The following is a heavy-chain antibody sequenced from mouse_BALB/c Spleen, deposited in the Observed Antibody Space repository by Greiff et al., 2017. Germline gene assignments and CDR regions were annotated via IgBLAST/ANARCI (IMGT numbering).Heavy chain of an antibody. V-gene: IGHV5-6-3*01. J-gene: IGHJ3*01. CDR1: GFTFSSYG. CDR3: ARDPDYYGSSPAY. D-gene: IGHD1-1*01. CDR2: INSNGGST. Sequence: DVKLVESGGGLVQPGGSLKLSCAASGFTFSSYGMSWVRQTPDKRLELVATINSNGGSTYYPDSVKGRFTISRDNAKNTLYLQMSSLKSEDTAMYYCARDPDYYGSSPAYWGQGTLVTVSA.